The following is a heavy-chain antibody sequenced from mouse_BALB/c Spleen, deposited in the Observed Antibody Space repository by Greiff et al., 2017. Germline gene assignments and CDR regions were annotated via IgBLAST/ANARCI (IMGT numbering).Heavy chain of an antibody. D-gene: IGHD2-10*02. V-gene: IGHV1-9*01. CDR1: GYTFSSYW. J-gene: IGHJ4*01. CDR2: ILPGSGST. CDR3: ARAEAYGNSGYYAMDD. Sequence: QVQLQQSGAELMKPGASVKISCKATGYTFSSYWIEWVKQRPGHGLEWIGEILPGSGSTNYNEKFKGKATFTADTSSNTAYMQLSSLTSEDSAVDYGARAEAYGNSGYYAMDDWGQGTSVTVSA.